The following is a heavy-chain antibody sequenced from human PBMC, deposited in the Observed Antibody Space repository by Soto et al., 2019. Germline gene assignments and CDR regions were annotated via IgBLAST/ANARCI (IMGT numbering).Heavy chain of an antibody. D-gene: IGHD1-26*01. CDR1: GGSISSSSYY. Sequence: QLQLQESGPGLVKPSETLSLTCTVSGGSISSSSYYWGWIRQPPGKGLEWIGSIYYSGSTYYNPSLKSRVTISVDTSKNQFSLKLSSVTAADTAVYYCARHSFYGTIPDYWGQGTLVTVSS. CDR3: ARHSFYGTIPDY. V-gene: IGHV4-39*01. J-gene: IGHJ4*02. CDR2: IYYSGST.